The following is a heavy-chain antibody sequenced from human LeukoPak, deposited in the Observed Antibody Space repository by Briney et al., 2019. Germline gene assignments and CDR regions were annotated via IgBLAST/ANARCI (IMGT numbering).Heavy chain of an antibody. Sequence: PGGSLRLSCAASGFTFSDYWMHWVRQAPGKGLVWVSRINPDGSSASYADSVKGRFTISRDNAKNTLYLQMNSLRAEDTAVYYGARFKVTVTSIPWGQGTLVTVSS. CDR3: ARFKVTVTSIP. V-gene: IGHV3-74*01. D-gene: IGHD4-11*01. J-gene: IGHJ5*02. CDR2: INPDGSSA. CDR1: GFTFSDYW.